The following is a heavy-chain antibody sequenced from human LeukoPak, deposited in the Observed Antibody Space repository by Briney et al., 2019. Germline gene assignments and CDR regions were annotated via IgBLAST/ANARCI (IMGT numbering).Heavy chain of an antibody. V-gene: IGHV1-18*01. D-gene: IGHD1-7*01. CDR3: ARERVNWNYVHPLDY. Sequence: ASVKVSCKASGYTFTSYGISWVRQAPGQGLEWMGWISAYNGNTNYAQNLQGRVTMTTDTSTSTAYVELRSLRFDDTAVYYCARERVNWNYVHPLDYWGQGTLVTVSS. CDR1: GYTFTSYG. CDR2: ISAYNGNT. J-gene: IGHJ4*02.